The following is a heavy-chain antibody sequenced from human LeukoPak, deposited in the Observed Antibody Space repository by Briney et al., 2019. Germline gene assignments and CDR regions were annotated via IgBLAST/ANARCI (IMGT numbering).Heavy chain of an antibody. V-gene: IGHV3-33*01. D-gene: IGHD6-6*01. Sequence: GGSLRLSCAGTGFTFRNYGMHWVRQAPGKGLEWVALIWFDGSKTYYADSVKGRFTISRDNSKNTLYLQMNSLRAEDTAVYYCARESSSSTHPTYYYYYGMDVWGQGTTVTVSS. J-gene: IGHJ6*02. CDR1: GFTFRNYG. CDR2: IWFDGSKT. CDR3: ARESSSSTHPTYYYYYGMDV.